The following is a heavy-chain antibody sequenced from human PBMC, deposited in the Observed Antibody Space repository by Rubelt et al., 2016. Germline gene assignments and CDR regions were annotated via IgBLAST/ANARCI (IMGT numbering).Heavy chain of an antibody. CDR2: IDYSGNT. D-gene: IGHD6-13*01. Sequence: QLQLQESGPGLVKPWETLSLTCTVSGDSINSGSISSGQVYWAWIRQPLGKGLEWIGSIDYSGNTYYNPSLMSRVTISVDTSKNQFSRRLSSVTAADTAVYYCARLLSRSLQWDYWGQGILVTVSS. J-gene: IGHJ4*02. CDR1: GDSINSGSISSGQVY. CDR3: ARLLSRSLQWDY. V-gene: IGHV4-39*01.